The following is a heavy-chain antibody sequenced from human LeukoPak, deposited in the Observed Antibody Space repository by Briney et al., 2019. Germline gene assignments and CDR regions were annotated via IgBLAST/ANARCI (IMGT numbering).Heavy chain of an antibody. CDR2: IYYSGST. CDR1: GGSISSYY. Sequence: SETLSLTCTVSGGSISSYYWSWIRQPPGKGLEWIGYIYYSGSTNYNPSLKSRVTISVDTSKNQFSLKLSSVTAADTAVYYCARDSGITMVRGVPDYWGQGTLVTVSS. CDR3: ARDSGITMVRGVPDY. V-gene: IGHV4-59*01. D-gene: IGHD3-10*01. J-gene: IGHJ4*02.